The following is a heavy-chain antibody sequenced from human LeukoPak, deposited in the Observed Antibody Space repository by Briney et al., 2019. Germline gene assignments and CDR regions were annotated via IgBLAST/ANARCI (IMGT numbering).Heavy chain of an antibody. CDR3: ARDFHVRLYDTGGYSY. D-gene: IGHD3-22*01. J-gene: IGHJ4*02. Sequence: GGSLRLSCEASGFSVTSNYMSWVRQAPGKGLEWVAIIYSGGSTFYADSVKGRFTISRDNSKNTLYLQMNSLRAEDTAVYYCARDFHVRLYDTGGYSYWGQGTLVTVSS. CDR1: GFSVTSNY. CDR2: IYSGGST. V-gene: IGHV3-53*01.